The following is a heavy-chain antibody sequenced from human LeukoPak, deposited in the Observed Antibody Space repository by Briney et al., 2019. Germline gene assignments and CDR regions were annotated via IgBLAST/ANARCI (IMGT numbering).Heavy chain of an antibody. J-gene: IGHJ3*02. CDR2: ISTYNGNT. CDR1: GYTFTSYG. Sequence: WASVKVSCKASGYTFTSYGISWVRQAPGQGLEWMGWISTYNGNTNYAQKLQGRVSMTTDTSTSTAYMDLRSLRSDDTAVYYCARSDGYGLVGIWGQGTMVTVSS. D-gene: IGHD3-10*01. V-gene: IGHV1-18*01. CDR3: ARSDGYGLVGI.